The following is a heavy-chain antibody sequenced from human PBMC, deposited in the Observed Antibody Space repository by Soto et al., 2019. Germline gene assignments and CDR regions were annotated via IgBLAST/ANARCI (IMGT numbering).Heavy chain of an antibody. V-gene: IGHV6-1*01. CDR2: TYYRSKWYY. CDR3: VRDGLTFGGD. Sequence: SQTLSLTCAITGDSVSSNSAGWSWVRQSPSRGLEWLGRTYYRSKWYYEYAVSVRGRITINPDTSKNQYSLQLNSVTPEDTAVYYCVRDGLTFGGDWGQGTLVTVSS. CDR1: GDSVSSNSAG. J-gene: IGHJ4*02. D-gene: IGHD3-16*01.